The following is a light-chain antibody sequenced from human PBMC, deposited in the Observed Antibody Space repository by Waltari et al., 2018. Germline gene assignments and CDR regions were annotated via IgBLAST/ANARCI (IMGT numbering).Light chain of an antibody. V-gene: IGLV4-69*01. J-gene: IGLJ3*02. CDR2: VDNDGSH. Sequence: QVVLTQSPSASASLGASVKPTCTLSSGHSSYAITWHQQQPEKGPRYLMKVDNDGSHTKGDGIPDRFSGSSSGAERYLTISGLQSDDEADYYCQTWGTGIQVFGGGTKLTVL. CDR1: SGHSSYA. CDR3: QTWGTGIQV.